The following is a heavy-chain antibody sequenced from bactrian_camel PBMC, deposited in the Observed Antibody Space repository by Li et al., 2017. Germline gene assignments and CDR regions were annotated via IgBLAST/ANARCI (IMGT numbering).Heavy chain of an antibody. J-gene: IGHJ4*01. CDR1: GVTFSDYV. Sequence: VQLVESGGALVQPGGSLRLSCACNGVTFSDYVMGWVRKAPGQGLEWVSAMHGAGGSTYYGASVLGRFTAARDVAKNTLSLELNSLKPEDTAIYYCAKQYYSGDYYYTEPYRYWGQGTQVTVS. CDR2: MHGAGGST. V-gene: IGHV3S40*01. CDR3: AKQYYSGDYYYTEPYRY. D-gene: IGHD2*01.